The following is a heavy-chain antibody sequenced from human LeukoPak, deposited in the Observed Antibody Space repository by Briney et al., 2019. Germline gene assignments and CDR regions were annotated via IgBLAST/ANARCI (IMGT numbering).Heavy chain of an antibody. D-gene: IGHD6-13*01. CDR3: ARSPYSSSWYEY. Sequence: GGSLRLSCAASGFTVSNNYMSWVRQAPGKGLEWVSVIYSGGSTFYAGSVKGRLPISRDNSKNTLYLQMNSLRAEDTAVYYCARSPYSSSWYEYWGQGTLVTVSS. CDR1: GFTVSNNY. CDR2: IYSGGST. J-gene: IGHJ4*02. V-gene: IGHV3-66*01.